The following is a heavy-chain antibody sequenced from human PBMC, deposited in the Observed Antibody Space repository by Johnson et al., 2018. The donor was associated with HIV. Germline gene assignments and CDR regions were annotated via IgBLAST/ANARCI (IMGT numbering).Heavy chain of an antibody. J-gene: IGHJ3*02. Sequence: VQLVESGGGVVQPGRSLRLSCVASGFTFSSYAMHWVRQAPGKGLEWVAVISYDGSNKDYADSVKGRFSISRDNSKNTLYLQMNSLRAEDTAVYYCAKDPYSGSPIDIWGQGTMVTVSS. CDR1: GFTFSSYA. V-gene: IGHV3-30*04. D-gene: IGHD1-26*01. CDR3: AKDPYSGSPIDI. CDR2: ISYDGSNK.